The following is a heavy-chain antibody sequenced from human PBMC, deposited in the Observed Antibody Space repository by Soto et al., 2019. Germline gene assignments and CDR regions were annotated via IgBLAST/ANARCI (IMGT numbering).Heavy chain of an antibody. J-gene: IGHJ4*02. CDR3: ARAIAVAGKGGYYFDY. Sequence: ETLSLTCAVYGGSFSGYYWSWIRQPPGKGLEWIGEINHSGSTNYNPSLKSRVTISVDTSKNQFSLKLSSVTAADTAVYYCARAIAVAGKGGYYFDYWGQGTLVTVSS. CDR2: INHSGST. CDR1: GGSFSGYY. V-gene: IGHV4-34*01. D-gene: IGHD6-19*01.